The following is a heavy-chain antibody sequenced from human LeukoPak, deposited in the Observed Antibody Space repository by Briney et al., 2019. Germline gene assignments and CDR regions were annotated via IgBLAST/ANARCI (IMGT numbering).Heavy chain of an antibody. CDR3: ARDMGVIAARPSNFDY. D-gene: IGHD6-6*01. CDR2: ISSSSSTI. J-gene: IGHJ4*02. V-gene: IGHV3-48*01. CDR1: GFTFSSYS. Sequence: GGSLRLSCAASGFTFSSYSMNWVRQAPGKGLEWVSYISSSSSTIYYADSVKGRFTISRDNAKNSLYLQMNSLRAEDTAVYYCARDMGVIAARPSNFDYWGQGTLVTVSS.